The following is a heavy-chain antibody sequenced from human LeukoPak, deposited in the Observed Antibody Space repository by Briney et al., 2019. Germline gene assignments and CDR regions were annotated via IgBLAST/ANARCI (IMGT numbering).Heavy chain of an antibody. V-gene: IGHV3-48*03. CDR2: ISSSDNTM. CDR1: GFTFSSYE. Sequence: GGSLRLSCAASGFTFSSYEMNWVRQAPGKGLEWVSYISSSDNTMYYADSVKGRFTISRDNAKNSLYLQMNSLRAEDTAAYYCARINWFDPWGQGTLVTVSS. J-gene: IGHJ5*02. CDR3: ARINWFDP.